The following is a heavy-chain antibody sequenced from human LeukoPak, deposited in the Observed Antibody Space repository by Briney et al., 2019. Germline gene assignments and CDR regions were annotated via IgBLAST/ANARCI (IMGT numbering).Heavy chain of an antibody. J-gene: IGHJ5*02. V-gene: IGHV4-39*07. CDR3: ATRPDILATGPGWFDP. CDR1: GGSISSSSYY. D-gene: IGHD6-6*01. CDR2: INHSGST. Sequence: ASETLSLTCTVSGGSISSSSYYWGWIRQPPGKGLEWIGEINHSGSTNYNSSLKSRVTISVDTSKNQFSLKLSSVTAADTAVYYCATRPDILATGPGWFDPWGQGTLVTVSS.